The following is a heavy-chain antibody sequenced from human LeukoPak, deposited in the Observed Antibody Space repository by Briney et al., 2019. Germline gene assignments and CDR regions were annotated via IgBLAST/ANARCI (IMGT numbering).Heavy chain of an antibody. J-gene: IGHJ6*03. CDR1: GGSISSSSYY. D-gene: IGHD6-13*01. CDR3: ARDAVYSSSWPYYYYYYMDV. Sequence: PSETLSLTCTVSGGSISSSSYYWGWIRQPPGKGLEWVGSIYYSGSTYYNPSLKSRVTISVDTSKNQFSLKLSSVTAADTAVYYCARDAVYSSSWPYYYYYYMDVWGKGTTVTVSS. CDR2: IYYSGST. V-gene: IGHV4-39*07.